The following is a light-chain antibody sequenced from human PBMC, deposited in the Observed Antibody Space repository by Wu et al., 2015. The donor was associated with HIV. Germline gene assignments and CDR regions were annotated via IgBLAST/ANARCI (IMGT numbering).Light chain of an antibody. J-gene: IGKJ2*01. CDR2: GAS. CDR1: QSVSSSF. V-gene: IGKV3-20*01. CDR3: QHYGDSPPYT. Sequence: EVMLTQSPGTLSLSPGGRATLSCRASQSVSSSFLAWYQQKPGQAPRLLIYGASSRATGIPDRFSGSGSGTDFTLTISRLEPEDFAVYYCQHYGDSPPYTFGQGTKLETK.